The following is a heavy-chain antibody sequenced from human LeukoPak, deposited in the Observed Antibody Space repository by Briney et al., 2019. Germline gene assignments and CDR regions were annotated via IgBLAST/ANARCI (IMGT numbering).Heavy chain of an antibody. Sequence: KPSETLSLTCTVSGGSISSSSYYWGWIRQPPGKGLEWIGSIYYSGSTYYNPSLKSRVTISVDTSKNQFSLNLSSVTVADTAVYYCARLYYDSSGYYQICYFDYWGQGTLVTVSS. J-gene: IGHJ4*02. D-gene: IGHD3-22*01. V-gene: IGHV4-39*01. CDR2: IYYSGST. CDR1: GGSISSSSYY. CDR3: ARLYYDSSGYYQICYFDY.